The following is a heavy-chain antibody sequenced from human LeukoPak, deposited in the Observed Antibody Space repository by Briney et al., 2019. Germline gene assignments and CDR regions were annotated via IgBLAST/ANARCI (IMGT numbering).Heavy chain of an antibody. CDR1: GGSISSGNYY. V-gene: IGHV4-61*02. D-gene: IGHD3-22*01. J-gene: IGHJ5*02. CDR2: IYTSGTT. Sequence: SETLSLTCTVSGGSISSGNYYYSWIRQPAGKGLEWLGRIYTSGTTNYNPSLKSRVTISVDTSKNQFSLKLSSVTAADTAVYYCATTVPYSSLNWFDPWGQGTLVTVSS. CDR3: ATTVPYSSLNWFDP.